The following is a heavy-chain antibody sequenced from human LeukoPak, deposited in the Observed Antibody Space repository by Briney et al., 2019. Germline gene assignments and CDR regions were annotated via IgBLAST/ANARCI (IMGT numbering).Heavy chain of an antibody. V-gene: IGHV4-30-4*01. D-gene: IGHD5-18*01. Sequence: PSETLSLTCTVSGGSISSGDYYWSWIRQPPGKGLEWIGYIYYSGSTYYNPSLKSRVTISVDTSKNQFSLKLSSVTAADTAVYYCARAPYTAMVSYYYYGMDVWGQGTTVTVSS. CDR2: IYYSGST. J-gene: IGHJ6*02. CDR3: ARAPYTAMVSYYYYGMDV. CDR1: GGSISSGDYY.